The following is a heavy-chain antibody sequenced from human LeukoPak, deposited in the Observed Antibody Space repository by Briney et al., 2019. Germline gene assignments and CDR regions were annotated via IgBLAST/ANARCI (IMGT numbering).Heavy chain of an antibody. CDR2: ISGDGTTT. V-gene: IGHV3-74*01. CDR3: ARVLYNWNDCLDY. J-gene: IGHJ4*02. Sequence: PGGSLRLSCAASGFTFSTYWMHWVRQAPGKGLVWVSRISGDGTTTSYADSVKGRFTNSRDNAKSTLYLQMNSLRAEDAAVYYCARVLYNWNDCLDYWGQGTLVTVSS. D-gene: IGHD1-20*01. CDR1: GFTFSTYW.